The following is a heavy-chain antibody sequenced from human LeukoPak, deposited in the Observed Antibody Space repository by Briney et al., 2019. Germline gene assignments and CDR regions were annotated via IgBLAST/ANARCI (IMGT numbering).Heavy chain of an antibody. CDR1: GGSISSYY. J-gene: IGHJ5*02. CDR2: IYYSGST. CDR3: AMGNDDNWFDP. D-gene: IGHD1-1*01. V-gene: IGHV4-59*01. Sequence: SETLSLTCTVSGGSISSYYWSWIRQPPGKGLGWIGYIYYSGSTNYNPSLKSRVTISVDTAKKQFSLNLRSVTTTDTAVYYCAMGNDDNWFDPWGQGSRVTVSS.